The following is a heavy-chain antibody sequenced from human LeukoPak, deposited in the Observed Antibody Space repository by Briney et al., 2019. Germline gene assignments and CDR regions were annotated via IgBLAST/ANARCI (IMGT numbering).Heavy chain of an antibody. Sequence: PSETLSLACSVSGGFNSRYYWSWVRQPLGKGLEWLGHIFYSGHSNYNASLTSRIRMSVDTSKAQFSLELASVIAADTAVYYCARIDPVGFFDQWGPGILVTVSS. D-gene: IGHD6-25*01. V-gene: IGHV4-59*12. CDR1: GGFNSRYY. CDR3: ARIDPVGFFDQ. CDR2: IFYSGHS. J-gene: IGHJ4*02.